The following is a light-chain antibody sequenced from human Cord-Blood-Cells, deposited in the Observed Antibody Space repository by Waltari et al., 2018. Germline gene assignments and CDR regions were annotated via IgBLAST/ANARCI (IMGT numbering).Light chain of an antibody. CDR3: AAWDDSLSGPV. CDR2: RNN. J-gene: IGLJ3*02. Sequence: QSVLTQPPSASGTPGQRVTTSCSGSSPNFGSTHVYWYQQLPGTAPKLLIYRNNQRPSGVPDRFSGSKSGTSASLAISGLRSEDEADYYCAAWDDSLSGPVFGGGTKLTVL. CDR1: SPNFGSTH. V-gene: IGLV1-47*01.